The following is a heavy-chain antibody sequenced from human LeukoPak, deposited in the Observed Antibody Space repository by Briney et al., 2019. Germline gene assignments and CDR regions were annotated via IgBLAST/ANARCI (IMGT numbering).Heavy chain of an antibody. CDR1: GGTFNNYA. J-gene: IGHJ4*02. CDR3: AATDGYIHRHPLYYLDY. V-gene: IGHV1-69*05. D-gene: IGHD5-24*01. CDR2: VMPLFGTP. Sequence: SVKVSCKASGGTFNNYAISWVRQAPGQGPEWMGGVMPLFGTPSYAQRFQGRVTVITDDSTNTAYMEVSSLRYDDTAIYYCAATDGYIHRHPLYYLDYWGQGTLVIVSS.